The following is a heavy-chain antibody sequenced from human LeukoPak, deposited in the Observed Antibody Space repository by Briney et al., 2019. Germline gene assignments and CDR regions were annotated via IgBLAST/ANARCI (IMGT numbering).Heavy chain of an antibody. CDR2: ISWNSGSI. J-gene: IGHJ5*02. V-gene: IGHV3-9*01. D-gene: IGHD3-10*01. CDR1: GFTFDDYA. Sequence: GGSLRLSCAASGFTFDDYAMHWVRQAPGKGLEWVSGISWNSGSIGYADSVKGRFTISRDNAKNSLYLQMNSLRAEDTALYYCAKDGDSGSYYLRNWFDPWGQGTLVTVSS. CDR3: AKDGDSGSYYLRNWFDP.